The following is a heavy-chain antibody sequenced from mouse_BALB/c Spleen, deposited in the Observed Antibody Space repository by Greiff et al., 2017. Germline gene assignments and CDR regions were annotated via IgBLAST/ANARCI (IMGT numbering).Heavy chain of an antibody. CDR1: GFTFSSYG. Sequence: EEQVVESGGGLVQPGGSLKLSCAASGFTFSSYGMSWVRQTPDKRLELVATINSNGGSTYYPDSVKGRFTISRDNAKNTLYLQMSSLKSEDTAMYYCARDRITTGFAYWGQGTLVTVSA. J-gene: IGHJ3*01. V-gene: IGHV5-6-3*01. CDR2: INSNGGST. D-gene: IGHD2-4*01. CDR3: ARDRITTGFAY.